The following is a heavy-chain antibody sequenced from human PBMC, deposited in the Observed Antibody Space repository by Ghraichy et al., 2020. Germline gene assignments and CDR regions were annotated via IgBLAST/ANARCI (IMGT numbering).Heavy chain of an antibody. CDR1: GGSVSSGSYY. Sequence: SETLSLTCTVSGGSVSSGSYYWSWIRQPPGKGLEWIGYIYYSGSTNYNPSLKSRVTISVDTSKNQFSLKLSSVTAADTAVYYCARQSTDYDYVWGSYRHYYGMDVWGQGTTVTVSS. D-gene: IGHD3-16*02. CDR2: IYYSGST. V-gene: IGHV4-61*01. J-gene: IGHJ6*02. CDR3: ARQSTDYDYVWGSYRHYYGMDV.